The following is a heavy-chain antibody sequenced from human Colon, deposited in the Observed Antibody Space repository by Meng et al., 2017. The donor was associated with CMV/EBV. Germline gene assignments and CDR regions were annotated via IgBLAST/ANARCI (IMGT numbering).Heavy chain of an antibody. D-gene: IGHD5/OR15-5a*01. V-gene: IGHV3-30*03. CDR2: ISYDGNNK. Sequence: ASGFTFRNYGMTWVRQPPGKGLEWVAGISYDGNNKYHTDSVKGRFTISRDNSNNTLYLQMNSLRAEDTAVYYCARDLRGGLDALDIWGQGALVTVSS. CDR1: GFTFRNYG. CDR3: ARDLRGGLDALDI. J-gene: IGHJ3*02.